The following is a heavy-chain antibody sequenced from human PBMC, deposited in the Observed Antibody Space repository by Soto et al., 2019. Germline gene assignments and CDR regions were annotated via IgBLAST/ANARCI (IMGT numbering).Heavy chain of an antibody. V-gene: IGHV4-39*01. CDR1: GAFISGGYYY. Sequence: SETLSLTCAVSGAFISGGYYYWAWLRQSPGKGPEWIGSVFYTGFTSYNPSLESRVSVSVDTSKSQFSLKLSAVTAADTAVYYCATSQKGYNWNYFDHWGQGALVTVS. CDR2: VFYTGFT. D-gene: IGHD1-20*01. CDR3: ATSQKGYNWNYFDH. J-gene: IGHJ4*02.